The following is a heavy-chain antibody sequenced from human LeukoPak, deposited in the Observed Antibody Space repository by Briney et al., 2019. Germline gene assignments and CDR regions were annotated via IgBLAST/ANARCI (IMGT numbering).Heavy chain of an antibody. Sequence: PSETLSLTCTVSGGSISSYYWSWIRQPPGKGLEWIGYIYYSGSTNYNPSLKSRVTISVDTSKNQFSLKLSSVTAADTAVYYCARVRRGQHYYYYYYMDVWGKGTTVTISS. V-gene: IGHV4-59*01. CDR1: GGSISSYY. CDR2: IYYSGST. J-gene: IGHJ6*03. D-gene: IGHD6-13*01. CDR3: ARVRRGQHYYYYYYMDV.